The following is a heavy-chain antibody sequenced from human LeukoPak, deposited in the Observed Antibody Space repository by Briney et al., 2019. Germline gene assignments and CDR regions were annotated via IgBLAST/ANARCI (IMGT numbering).Heavy chain of an antibody. CDR3: AKDYNVLLWFGPPGY. CDR1: GFTFSSYG. CDR2: ISYDGSNK. D-gene: IGHD3-10*01. J-gene: IGHJ4*02. Sequence: GRSLRLSCAASGFTFSSYGMHWVRQAPGKGLEWVAVISYDGSNKYYADSVKGRFTISRDNSKNTLYLQMNSLRAEDTAVYYCAKDYNVLLWFGPPGYWGQGTLVTVSS. V-gene: IGHV3-30*18.